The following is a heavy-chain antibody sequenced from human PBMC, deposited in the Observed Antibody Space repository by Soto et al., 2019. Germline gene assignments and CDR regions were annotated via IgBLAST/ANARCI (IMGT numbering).Heavy chain of an antibody. CDR3: ARARRRTVYCSSTSCYAGYYYYGMDV. V-gene: IGHV4-30-4*01. D-gene: IGHD2-2*01. Sequence: SETLSLTCTVSGGSISSGDYYWSWIRQPPGKGLEWIGYIYYSGSTYYNPSLKSRVTISVDTSKNQFSLKLSSVTAADTAVYYCARARRRTVYCSSTSCYAGYYYYGMDVWGQGTTVTVSS. CDR2: IYYSGST. CDR1: GGSISSGDYY. J-gene: IGHJ6*02.